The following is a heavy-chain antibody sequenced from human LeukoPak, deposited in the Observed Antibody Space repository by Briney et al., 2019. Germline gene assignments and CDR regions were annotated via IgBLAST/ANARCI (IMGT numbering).Heavy chain of an antibody. CDR3: ARELYSYGPNWFDP. Sequence: GGSLRLSWAASGFTFSDYYMSWIRQAPGKGLEWVSYISSSGSTIYYADSVKGRFTISRDNAKNSLYLQMNSLRAEDTAVYYCARELYSYGPNWFDPWGQGTLVTVSS. V-gene: IGHV3-11*01. CDR1: GFTFSDYY. CDR2: ISSSGSTI. D-gene: IGHD5-18*01. J-gene: IGHJ5*02.